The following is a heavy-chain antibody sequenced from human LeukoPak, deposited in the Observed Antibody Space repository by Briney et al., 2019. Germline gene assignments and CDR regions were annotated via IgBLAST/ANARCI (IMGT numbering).Heavy chain of an antibody. CDR3: ARGRIASDTLDV. CDR1: GGTFSSYA. CDR2: INPSAGST. D-gene: IGHD6-25*01. Sequence: ASVKVSCKASGGTFSSYAISWVRRAPGQGLDWVGIINPSAGSTTYAQKFQGRVTMTRDTSTSTVYMELSSLRSEDTAVYYCARGRIASDTLDVWGQGTTVTVSS. V-gene: IGHV1-46*01. J-gene: IGHJ6*02.